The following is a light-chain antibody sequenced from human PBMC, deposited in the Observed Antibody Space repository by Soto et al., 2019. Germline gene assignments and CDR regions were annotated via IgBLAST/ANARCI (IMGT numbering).Light chain of an antibody. Sequence: DIQMTQSPSSLSVSVGDRVTITCRTSQSIGGFLNWYQQKLGKAPKLLIYAASSLQSGVPSRFSGSGSGTDFTLTISSLQPEDFATYYCQQSYNAPRTFGGGTKVDIK. CDR2: AAS. CDR3: QQSYNAPRT. V-gene: IGKV1-39*01. CDR1: QSIGGF. J-gene: IGKJ4*01.